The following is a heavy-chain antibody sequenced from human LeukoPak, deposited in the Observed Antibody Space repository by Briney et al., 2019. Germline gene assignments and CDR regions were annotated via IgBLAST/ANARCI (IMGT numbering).Heavy chain of an antibody. CDR1: GYTFTGYY. CDR3: ARHGSSTTKGGIVVVPAAPWDV. D-gene: IGHD2-2*01. Sequence: ASVKVSCKASGYTFTGYYMHWVRQAPGQGLEWMGRINPNSGGTNYAQKFQGRVTMTRDTSISTAYMELSRLRSDDTAVYYCARHGSSTTKGGIVVVPAAPWDVWGKGTTVTVSS. V-gene: IGHV1-2*06. J-gene: IGHJ6*04. CDR2: INPNSGGT.